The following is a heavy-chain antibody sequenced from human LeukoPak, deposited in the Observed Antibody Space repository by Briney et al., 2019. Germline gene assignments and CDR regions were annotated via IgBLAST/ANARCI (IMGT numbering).Heavy chain of an antibody. CDR1: GFTFSTYD. D-gene: IGHD6-19*01. V-gene: IGHV3-23*01. CDR2: ISGSGGST. CDR3: ASIGYSSGWYWIDP. Sequence: PGGSLRLSCAASGFTFSTYDMNWVRQAPGKGLEWVSTISGSGGSTYYAESVKGRFTISRDNSKNTLYLQMNSLRVEDTAVYYCASIGYSSGWYWIDPWGQGTQITVSS. J-gene: IGHJ5*02.